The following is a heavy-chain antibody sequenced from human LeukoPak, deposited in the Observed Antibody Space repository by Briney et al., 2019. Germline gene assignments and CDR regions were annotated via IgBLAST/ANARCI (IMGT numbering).Heavy chain of an antibody. CDR3: TRDYGGFDY. V-gene: IGHV3-49*04. Sequence: PGRSLTLSCAASGFTFSGYGMQWVRQAPGKGLEWVGFIRSKVYGGTTEYAASVKGRFIISRDDSKSIAYLQMNSLKTEDTAVYYCTRDYGGFDYWGQGTLVTVSS. CDR1: GFTFSGYG. CDR2: IRSKVYGGTT. J-gene: IGHJ4*02. D-gene: IGHD4-23*01.